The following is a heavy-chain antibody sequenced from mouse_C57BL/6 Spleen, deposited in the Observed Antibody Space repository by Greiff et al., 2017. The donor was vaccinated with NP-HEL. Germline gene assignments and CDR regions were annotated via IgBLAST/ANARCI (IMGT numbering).Heavy chain of an antibody. CDR2: IDPSDSET. V-gene: IGHV1-52*01. Sequence: QVQLQQPGAELVRPGSSVKLSCKASGYTFTSYWMHWVKQRPIQGLEWIGNIDPSDSETHYNQEFKDKATLTVDKSSSTAYMQLSSLTSEDSAVYYCARPYYDYGGFAYWGQGTLVTVSA. D-gene: IGHD2-4*01. CDR1: GYTFTSYW. J-gene: IGHJ3*01. CDR3: ARPYYDYGGFAY.